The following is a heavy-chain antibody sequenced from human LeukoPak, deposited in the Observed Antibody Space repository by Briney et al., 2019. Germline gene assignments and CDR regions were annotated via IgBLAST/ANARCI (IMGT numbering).Heavy chain of an antibody. Sequence: GESLKISCKVSRYSFTTYWIGWVRQMPGKGLEWMGIIYPGDSDTRYSPSFQGQVTISADKSISAAYLQWSSLKASDTAMYYCATQSIAVAGPFDYWGQGTLVTVSS. J-gene: IGHJ4*02. CDR3: ATQSIAVAGPFDY. CDR1: RYSFTTYW. V-gene: IGHV5-51*01. CDR2: IYPGDSDT. D-gene: IGHD6-19*01.